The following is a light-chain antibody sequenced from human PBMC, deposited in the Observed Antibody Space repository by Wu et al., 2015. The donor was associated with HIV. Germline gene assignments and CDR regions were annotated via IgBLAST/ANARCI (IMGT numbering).Light chain of an antibody. CDR3: QHYNLYPVT. CDR2: KTS. J-gene: IGKJ1*01. V-gene: IGKV1-5*03. CDR1: QTINNW. Sequence: DILMTQSPSTLSASIGDRVTITCRASQTINNWLVWYQQKPGKAPKLLIYKTSNLENGVPSRFSGSGSGTEFTLTISSLQPDDFATYYCQHYNLYPVTFGQGTKVEIK.